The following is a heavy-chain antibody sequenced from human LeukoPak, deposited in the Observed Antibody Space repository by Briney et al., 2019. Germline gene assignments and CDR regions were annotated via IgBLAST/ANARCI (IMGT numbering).Heavy chain of an antibody. V-gene: IGHV3-53*01. Sequence: GGSLRLSCAASGFTVSDNYMSWVRQAPGKGLEWVSVMYCGGDTYYADSVKGRFTFSRDISKNTLYHQMNGLRTEDTAMYYCARDAPQVPAAGVLASWGQGTLVTVSS. CDR3: ARDAPQVPAAGVLAS. J-gene: IGHJ5*02. D-gene: IGHD6-13*01. CDR2: MYCGGDT. CDR1: GFTVSDNY.